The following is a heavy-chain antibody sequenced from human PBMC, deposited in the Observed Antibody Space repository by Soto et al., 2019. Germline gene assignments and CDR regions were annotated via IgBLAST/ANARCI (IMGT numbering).Heavy chain of an antibody. CDR2: ISSGSTYI. V-gene: IGHV3-21*01. J-gene: IGHJ6*03. Sequence: GGSLRLSCAASEFTFISYSMNWVRQAPGKGLEWVSSISSGSTYIYYADSVKSRFTISRDNAKNSLYLQMNSLRAEDTAVYYCVRKGDSYYYMDVWGKGTTVTVSS. CDR3: VRKGDSYYYMDV. CDR1: EFTFISYS.